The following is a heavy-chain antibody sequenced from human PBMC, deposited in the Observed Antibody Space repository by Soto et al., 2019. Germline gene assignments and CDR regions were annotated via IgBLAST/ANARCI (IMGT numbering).Heavy chain of an antibody. J-gene: IGHJ4*02. CDR1: GFTFSSFE. CDR2: IGSSGSTI. Sequence: GGSMRLSCAASGFTFSSFEMNWVRQAPGKGLEWVSKIGSSGSTIWYADSVKGRFTISRDNAKNSLYLQMNSLRGEDTAVYYCARATYSSSYYFDSRGQGTLVTVSS. V-gene: IGHV3-48*03. D-gene: IGHD6-6*01. CDR3: ARATYSSSYYFDS.